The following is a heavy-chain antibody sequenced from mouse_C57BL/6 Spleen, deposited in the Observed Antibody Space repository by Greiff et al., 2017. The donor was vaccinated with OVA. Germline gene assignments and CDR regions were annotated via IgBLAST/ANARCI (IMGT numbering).Heavy chain of an antibody. Sequence: QVTLKESGPGILQPSQTLSLTCSFSGFSLSTFGMGVGWIRQPSGKGLEWLAHIWWDDDKYYNPALKSRLTISKDTSKNQVCLKIDNVDTADTATYDSARSASGFMTMDDWGQGTSVTVSS. CDR1: GFSLSTFGMG. J-gene: IGHJ4*01. D-gene: IGHD3-2*02. CDR3: ARSASGFMTMDD. CDR2: IWWDDDK. V-gene: IGHV8-8*01.